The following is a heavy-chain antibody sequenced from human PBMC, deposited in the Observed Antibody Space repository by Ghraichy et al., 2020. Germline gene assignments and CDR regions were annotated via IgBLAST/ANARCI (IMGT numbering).Heavy chain of an antibody. CDR3: ASHHQDYDYVWGSYRSPDAFDI. CDR1: GGSFSGYY. J-gene: IGHJ3*02. V-gene: IGHV4-34*01. Sequence: SETLSLTCAVYGGSFSGYYWSWIRQPPGKGLEWIGEINHSGSTNYNPSLKSRVTISVDTSKNQFSLKLSSVTAADTAVYYCASHHQDYDYVWGSYRSPDAFDIWGQGTMVTVSS. CDR2: INHSGST. D-gene: IGHD3-16*02.